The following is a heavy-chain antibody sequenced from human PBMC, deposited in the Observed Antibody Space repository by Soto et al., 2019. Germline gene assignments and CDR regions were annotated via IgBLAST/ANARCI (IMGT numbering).Heavy chain of an antibody. D-gene: IGHD3-3*01. CDR2: INHSGST. CDR1: GGSFSGYY. CDR3: ARGPRITIFGVVNRLDY. V-gene: IGHV4-34*01. J-gene: IGHJ4*02. Sequence: PSETLSLTCAVYGGSFSGYYWSWIRQPPGKGLEWIGEINHSGSTNYNPSLKSRVTISVDTSKNQFSLKLSSVTAADTAVYYCARGPRITIFGVVNRLDYWGQGTLVTVSS.